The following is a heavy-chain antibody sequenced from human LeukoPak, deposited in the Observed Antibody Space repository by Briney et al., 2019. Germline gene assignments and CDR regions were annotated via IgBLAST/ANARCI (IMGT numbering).Heavy chain of an antibody. CDR1: GFTFSYAW. Sequence: PGGSLRLSCAPSGFTFSYAWMSWVRQAPGKGLEWVGRIKTKTDGGATDYAAPVKGRFTISRDDSKNTLYLQMNSLKKEDTAAYYCTTASLLRGYYYYGMDVWGQGTTVTVSS. CDR2: IKTKTDGGAT. D-gene: IGHD3-10*01. CDR3: TTASLLRGYYYYGMDV. J-gene: IGHJ6*02. V-gene: IGHV3-15*01.